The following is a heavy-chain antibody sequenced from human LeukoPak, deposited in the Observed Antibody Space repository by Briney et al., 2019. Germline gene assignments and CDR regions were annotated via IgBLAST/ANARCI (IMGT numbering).Heavy chain of an antibody. CDR1: GGSISSSNW. J-gene: IGHJ3*02. D-gene: IGHD3-9*01. V-gene: IGHV4-4*02. CDR2: IYHSGST. CDR3: ARGYDILTGYFWYAFDI. Sequence: SGTLSLTCAVSGGSISSSNWWSWVRQPPGKGLEWIGEIYHSGSTNYNPSLKSRVTISVDKSKNQFSLKLSSVTAADTAVYYCARGYDILTGYFWYAFDIWGQGTMVTVSS.